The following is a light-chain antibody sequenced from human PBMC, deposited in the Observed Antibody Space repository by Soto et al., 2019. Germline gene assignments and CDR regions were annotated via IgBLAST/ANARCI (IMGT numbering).Light chain of an antibody. J-gene: IGLJ1*01. Sequence: QSALTQPPSASGSPGQSVTISCTGTSSDVGGYNYVSWYQQHPGKAPKLLIYEVSKRPSRVPDRFSGSKSGNTASLTVSGLQAEDEADYYCSSYAGSNNEGVFGTGTKVTVL. CDR1: SSDVGGYNY. CDR3: SSYAGSNNEGV. V-gene: IGLV2-8*01. CDR2: EVS.